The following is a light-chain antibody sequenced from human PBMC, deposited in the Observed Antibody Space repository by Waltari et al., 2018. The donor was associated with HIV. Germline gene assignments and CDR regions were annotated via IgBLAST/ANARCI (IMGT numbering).Light chain of an antibody. CDR3: QSSDNINTSRV. J-gene: IGLJ3*02. V-gene: IGLV3-25*03. CDR2: KDS. Sequence: SFELTQPPSVSVSPGQTARITCSGDALTKQYTYWYQQKPGQAPILVIFKDSERPTGISERFSGSSSGTIVTLTISGVQAEDEADYYCQSSDNINTSRVFGGGTKLTVL. CDR1: ALTKQY.